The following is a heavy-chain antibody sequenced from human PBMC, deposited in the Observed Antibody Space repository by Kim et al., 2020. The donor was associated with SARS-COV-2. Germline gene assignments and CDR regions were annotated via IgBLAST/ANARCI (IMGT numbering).Heavy chain of an antibody. D-gene: IGHD6-13*01. J-gene: IGHJ3*02. CDR1: GFTFSSYS. Sequence: GGSLRLSCAASGFTFSSYSMNWVRQAPGKGLEWVSSISSSSSYIYYADSVKGPFTISRDNAKNSLYLQMNSLRAEDTAVYYCARDYSSSWTRDGAFDIWGQGTMVTVSS. V-gene: IGHV3-21*01. CDR2: ISSSSSYI. CDR3: ARDYSSSWTRDGAFDI.